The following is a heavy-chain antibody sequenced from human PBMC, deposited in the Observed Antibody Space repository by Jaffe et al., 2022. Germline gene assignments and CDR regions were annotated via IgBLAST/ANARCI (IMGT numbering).Heavy chain of an antibody. CDR1: GFTFSSYA. V-gene: IGHV3-23*01. J-gene: IGHJ4*02. D-gene: IGHD3-10*01. CDR2: ISGSGGST. CDR3: AKDPIQISLHMVQGVIMESPRFDY. Sequence: EVQLLESGGGLVQPGGSLRLSCAASGFTFSSYAMSWVRQAPGKGLEWVSAISGSGGSTYYADSVKGRFTISRDNSKNTLYLQMNSLRAEDTAVYYCAKDPIQISLHMVQGVIMESPRFDYWGQGTLVTVSS.